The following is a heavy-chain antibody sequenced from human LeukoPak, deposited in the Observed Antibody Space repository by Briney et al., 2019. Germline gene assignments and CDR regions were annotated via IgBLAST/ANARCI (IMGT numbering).Heavy chain of an antibody. CDR2: IYPGDSDT. D-gene: IGHD5-12*01. CDR3: ARPSDIVGGSGGAFDI. Sequence: GESLKISCKASGYSFTNYWIGWVRQMPGKGLEWMGIIYPGDSDTRYSPSFQGQVTISADRSISTAYLQWSSLKASDTAMYYCARPSDIVGGSGGAFDIWGQGTMVTVSS. V-gene: IGHV5-51*01. CDR1: GYSFTNYW. J-gene: IGHJ3*02.